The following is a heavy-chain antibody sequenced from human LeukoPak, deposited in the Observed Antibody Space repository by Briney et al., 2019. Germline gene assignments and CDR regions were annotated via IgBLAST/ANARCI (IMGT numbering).Heavy chain of an antibody. Sequence: SVKVSCKASGGTYSSYAISWVRQAPGQGLEWMGRIIPIFGTANYAQKFQGRVTITTDESTSTAYMELSSLRSEDTAVYYCARGLWFGELFGAFDIWGQGTMVTVSS. CDR3: ARGLWFGELFGAFDI. V-gene: IGHV1-69*05. D-gene: IGHD3-10*01. CDR2: IIPIFGTA. CDR1: GGTYSSYA. J-gene: IGHJ3*02.